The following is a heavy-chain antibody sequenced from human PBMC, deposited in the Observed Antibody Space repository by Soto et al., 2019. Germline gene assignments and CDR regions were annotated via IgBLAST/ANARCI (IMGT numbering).Heavy chain of an antibody. Sequence: LRLSCAASGFTFSSYAMSWVRHAPGKGLEWVSAISGSGDSTYYADSVKGRFTISRDNSKNTLYVQMNSLRAEDTAVYYCAKGKYDASGSYYNNLDYWGQGTVVTVSS. CDR2: ISGSGDST. D-gene: IGHD3-10*01. CDR3: AKGKYDASGSYYNNLDY. J-gene: IGHJ4*02. CDR1: GFTFSSYA. V-gene: IGHV3-23*01.